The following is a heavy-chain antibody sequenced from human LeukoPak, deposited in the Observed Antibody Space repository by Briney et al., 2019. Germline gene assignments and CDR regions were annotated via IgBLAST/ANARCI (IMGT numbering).Heavy chain of an antibody. CDR2: INHNGNVN. J-gene: IGHJ6*02. CDR1: GFTFSSYW. V-gene: IGHV3-7*03. CDR3: AAEIYYYYGMDV. Sequence: GGSLRLSCAASGFTFSSYWMNWARQAPGKGLEWVASINHNGNVNYYVDSVKGRFTISRDNAKNSLYLQMNSLRAEDTAVYYCAAEIYYYYGMDVWGQGTTVTVSS.